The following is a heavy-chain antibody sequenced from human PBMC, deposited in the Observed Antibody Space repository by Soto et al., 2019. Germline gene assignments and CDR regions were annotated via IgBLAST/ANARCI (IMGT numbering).Heavy chain of an antibody. D-gene: IGHD3-22*01. CDR1: GGTFSSYA. CDR3: ARALDSSGYYSIPGYYYGMDV. J-gene: IGHJ6*02. CDR2: IIPIFGTA. V-gene: IGHV1-69*13. Sequence: SVKVSCKASGGTFSSYAISWVRQAPGQGLEWLGGIIPIFGTANYAQKFQGRVTITADESTSTAYMELSSLRSEDTAVYYCARALDSSGYYSIPGYYYGMDVWGQGTTVTVSS.